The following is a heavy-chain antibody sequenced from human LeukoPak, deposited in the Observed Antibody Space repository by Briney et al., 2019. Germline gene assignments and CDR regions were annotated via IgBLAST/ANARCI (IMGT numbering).Heavy chain of an antibody. Sequence: SVKVSCKASGGTFSSYAVSWVRQAPGQGLEWMGRIIPILGIANYAQKFQGRVTITADKSTSTAYMELSSLRSEDTAVHYCATPSSYGSGSYLLDHWGQGTLVTVSS. D-gene: IGHD3-10*01. CDR3: ATPSSYGSGSYLLDH. CDR2: IIPILGIA. J-gene: IGHJ4*02. V-gene: IGHV1-69*04. CDR1: GGTFSSYA.